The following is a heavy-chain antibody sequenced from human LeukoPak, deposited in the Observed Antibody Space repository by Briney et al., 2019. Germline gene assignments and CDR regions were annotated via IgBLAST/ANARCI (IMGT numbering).Heavy chain of an antibody. CDR1: GGSISSYY. CDR2: IYYSGST. Sequence: SETLALTCTVSGGSISSYYWSWIRQPPGKGVEGIGSIYYSGSTYYKPALKRGVNISVETSKNQFSLKLSSVTAADTAVYYCASSFMITFGGVIAPWGQGTLVTVSS. V-gene: IGHV4-59*05. D-gene: IGHD3-16*02. J-gene: IGHJ5*02. CDR3: ASSFMITFGGVIAP.